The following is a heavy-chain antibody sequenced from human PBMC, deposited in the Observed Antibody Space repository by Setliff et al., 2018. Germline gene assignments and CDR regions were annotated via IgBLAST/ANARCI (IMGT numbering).Heavy chain of an antibody. CDR2: FDPEDGET. CDR1: GYTLTELS. V-gene: IGHV1-24*01. J-gene: IGHJ4*02. D-gene: IGHD2-2*01. CDR3: ATWEYQLLEQEIFDY. Sequence: ASVKVSCKVSGYTLTELSMHWVRQAPGKGLEWLGGFDPEDGETIYAQKFQGRVTMTEDTSTDTACMELSSLRSEDTAVYYCATWEYQLLEQEIFDYWGQGPLVTVSS.